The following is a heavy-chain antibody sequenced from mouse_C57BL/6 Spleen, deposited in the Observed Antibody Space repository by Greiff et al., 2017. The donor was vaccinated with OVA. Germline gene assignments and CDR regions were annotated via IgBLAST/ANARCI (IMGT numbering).Heavy chain of an antibody. CDR1: GYAFSSSW. J-gene: IGHJ4*01. D-gene: IGHD3-3*01. V-gene: IGHV1-82*01. CDR2: IYPGDGDT. Sequence: VQLVESGPELVKPGASVKISCKASGYAFSSSWMNWVKQRPGKGLEWIGRIYPGDGDTNYNGKFKGKATLTADKSSSTAYMQLSSLTSEDSAVYFCARKGGRGYYAMDYWGQGTSVTVSS. CDR3: ARKGGRGYYAMDY.